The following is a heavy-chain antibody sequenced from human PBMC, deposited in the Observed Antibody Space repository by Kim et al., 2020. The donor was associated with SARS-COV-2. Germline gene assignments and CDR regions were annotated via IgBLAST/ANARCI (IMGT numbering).Heavy chain of an antibody. V-gene: IGHV3-30*01. D-gene: IGHD3-10*01. Sequence: KGRSTISRDNTKNTLYLQKNSLRAEDAAVYYCARDGPNYYGSGSYYFFDYWGQGTLVTVSS. CDR3: ARDGPNYYGSGSYYFFDY. J-gene: IGHJ4*02.